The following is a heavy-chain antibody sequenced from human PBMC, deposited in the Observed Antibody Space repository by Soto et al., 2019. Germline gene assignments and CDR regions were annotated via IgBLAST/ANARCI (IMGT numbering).Heavy chain of an antibody. CDR2: IYWNDDK. CDR1: GFSLSTTGEG. V-gene: IGHV2-5*01. D-gene: IGHD6-6*01. Sequence: QITLKESGPTLVKPTQTLTLTCTFSGFSLSTTGEGVGWIRQPPGKALEWLAVIYWNDDKSYSPSLKSRLTISKDTYKKQVVLTMMNMAPVYTGTYYCAQVDDVAALFAYLGQGTLVTVSS. CDR3: AQVDDVAALFAY. J-gene: IGHJ4*02.